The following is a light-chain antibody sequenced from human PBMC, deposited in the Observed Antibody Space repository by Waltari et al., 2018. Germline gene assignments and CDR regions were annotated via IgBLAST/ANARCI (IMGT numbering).Light chain of an antibody. J-gene: IGLJ2*01. CDR3: CSYAGSYTFHVV. CDR1: SSDVGGYNY. CDR2: DVS. V-gene: IGLV2-11*01. Sequence: QSALTQPRSVSGSPGQSVTISCPGTSSDVGGYNYLSWFQQHPGKAPKLMIYDVSKRPSGVPDRFSGSKSGNTASLTISGLQAEDEADYYCCSYAGSYTFHVVFGGGTKLTVL.